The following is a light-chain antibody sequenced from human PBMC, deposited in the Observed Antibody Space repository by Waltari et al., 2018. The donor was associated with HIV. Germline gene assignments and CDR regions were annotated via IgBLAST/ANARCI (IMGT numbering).Light chain of an antibody. Sequence: QLVLPQSPSASASLGASVKLTCTLSSGHSSYAIAWHHQQPEKGPRYLMKLNSDGSHSKGDGIPDRFSGSSSGAERYLTISSLQSEDEADYYCQTWGTGIQVFGGGTKLTVL. CDR2: LNSDGSH. V-gene: IGLV4-69*01. J-gene: IGLJ2*01. CDR3: QTWGTGIQV. CDR1: SGHSSYA.